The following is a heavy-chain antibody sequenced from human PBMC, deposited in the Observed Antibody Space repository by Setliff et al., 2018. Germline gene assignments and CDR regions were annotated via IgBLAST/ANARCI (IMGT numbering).Heavy chain of an antibody. Sequence: ASVKVSCKSSGYTFTSYGVSWVRQAPGQGLEWMGWVNPYNGDTKNAQGFTGRFVFSLDTSVNTAYLQISSLKAEDTALYYCARASRFGTIVWKGDYYMDVWGRGTTVTVSS. V-gene: IGHV7-4-1*02. D-gene: IGHD2-15*01. CDR1: GYTFTSYG. J-gene: IGHJ6*03. CDR2: VNPYNGDT. CDR3: ARASRFGTIVWKGDYYMDV.